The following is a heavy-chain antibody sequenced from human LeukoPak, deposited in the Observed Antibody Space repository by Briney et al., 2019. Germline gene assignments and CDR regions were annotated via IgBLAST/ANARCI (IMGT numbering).Heavy chain of an antibody. CDR2: INPNSGGT. CDR3: AREVVTAAPGDY. CDR1: GYTFTGYY. D-gene: IGHD2-2*01. J-gene: IGHJ4*02. Sequence: ASVKVSCKASGYTFTGYYMHWARQAPGQGLEWMGWINPNSGGTNYAQKFQGRVTMTRDTSISTAYMELSRLRSDDTAVYYCAREVVTAAPGDYWGQGTLVTVSS. V-gene: IGHV1-2*02.